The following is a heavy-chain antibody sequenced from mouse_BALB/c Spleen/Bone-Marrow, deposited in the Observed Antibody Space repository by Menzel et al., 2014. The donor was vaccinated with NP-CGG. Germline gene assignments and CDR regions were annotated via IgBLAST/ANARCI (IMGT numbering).Heavy chain of an antibody. D-gene: IGHD1-1*01. CDR3: AIYXYXYYFDY. CDR1: GFNIKDTY. J-gene: IGHJ2*01. V-gene: IGHV14-3*02. CDR2: IDPANGNT. Sequence: EVQLQQSGAELVKTGASVKLSCTASGFNIKDTYMHWVKQRPEQGLEWIGRIDPANGNTKYDPKFQGKATITADTSSNXXXXXXSSLTSEDTAVYYCAIYXYXYYFDYWGQGTTLTVSS.